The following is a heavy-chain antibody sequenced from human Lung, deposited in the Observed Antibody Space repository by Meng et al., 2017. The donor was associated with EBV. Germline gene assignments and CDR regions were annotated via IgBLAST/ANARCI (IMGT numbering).Heavy chain of an antibody. CDR3: SRDLAGSDDY. D-gene: IGHD1-14*01. J-gene: IGHJ4*02. V-gene: IGHV3-74*03. Sequence: HLVGSGGALVQPGGSLRLSCAASEFTFSSYWMHWVRQAPGEGLVWVSRINEDGATTTYADSVKGRFTISRDNAKNTLYLQMNSLRAEDTAVYYCSRDLAGSDDYWGQGTLVTVSS. CDR2: INEDGATT. CDR1: EFTFSSYW.